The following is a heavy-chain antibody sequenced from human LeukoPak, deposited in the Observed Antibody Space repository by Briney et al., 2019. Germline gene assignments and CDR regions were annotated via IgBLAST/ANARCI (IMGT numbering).Heavy chain of an antibody. Sequence: GGSLRLSCAASGFTFSSYGMHWVRQAPGKGLEWVAVISYDGSNKYYADSVEGRFTISRDNSKNTLYLQMNSLRAEDTAVYYCARDPKYSSSWYKPFDYWGQGTLVTVSS. CDR1: GFTFSSYG. V-gene: IGHV3-30*19. CDR2: ISYDGSNK. CDR3: ARDPKYSSSWYKPFDY. D-gene: IGHD6-13*01. J-gene: IGHJ4*02.